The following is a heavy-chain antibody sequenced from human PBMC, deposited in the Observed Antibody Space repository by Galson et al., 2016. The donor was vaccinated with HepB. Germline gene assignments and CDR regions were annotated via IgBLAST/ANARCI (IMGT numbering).Heavy chain of an antibody. CDR1: GFNFSSYA. CDR3: AKGRYCGGDCYSSDY. Sequence: SLRLSCAASGFNFSSYAMNWVRQAPGKGLQWVSGISGGGVSTHYADSVKGRFTISRDNSKNTLYLQMNSLRAEDTAVYYCAKGRYCGGDCYSSDYWGQGTLVTVSS. V-gene: IGHV3-23*01. D-gene: IGHD2-21*02. CDR2: ISGGGVST. J-gene: IGHJ4*02.